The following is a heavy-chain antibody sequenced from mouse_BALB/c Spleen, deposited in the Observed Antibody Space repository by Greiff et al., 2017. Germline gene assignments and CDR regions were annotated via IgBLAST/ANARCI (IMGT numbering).Heavy chain of an antibody. D-gene: IGHD1-1*01. J-gene: IGHJ2*01. CDR2: ISSGGSYT. CDR1: GFTFSSYT. CDR3: TRDYYGSSYGYFDY. V-gene: IGHV5-6-4*01. Sequence: DVMLVESGGGLVKPGGSLKLSCAASGFTFSSYTMSWVRQTPEKRLEWVATISSGGSYTYYPDSVKGRFTISRDNAKNTLYLQMSSLKSEDTAMYYCTRDYYGSSYGYFDYWGQGTTLTVSS.